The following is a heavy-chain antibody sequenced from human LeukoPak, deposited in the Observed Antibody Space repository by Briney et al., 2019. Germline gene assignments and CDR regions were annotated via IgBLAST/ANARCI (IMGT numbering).Heavy chain of an antibody. CDR3: ARSKWELHYYYYYYMDV. J-gene: IGHJ6*03. D-gene: IGHD1-26*01. Sequence: PGGSLRLSCAASGFTFSSYAMSWVRQAPGKGLEWVSAISGSGGSTYYADSVKGRFTISRDNAKNSLCLQMNSLRAEGTAVYYCARSKWELHYYYYYYMDVWGKGTTVTISS. V-gene: IGHV3-23*01. CDR2: ISGSGGST. CDR1: GFTFSSYA.